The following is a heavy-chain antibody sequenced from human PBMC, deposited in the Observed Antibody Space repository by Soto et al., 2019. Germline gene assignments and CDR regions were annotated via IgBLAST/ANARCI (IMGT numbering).Heavy chain of an antibody. CDR1: GFTFSGSA. Sequence: GGSLRLSCAASGFTFSGSAMHWVRQASGKGLEWVGRIRSKANSYATAYAASVKGRFTISRDDSKNTAYLQMNSLKTEDTAVYYGTSSGWYRYYYYYGMDVWGQGTTVTVSS. D-gene: IGHD6-13*01. CDR3: TSSGWYRYYYYYGMDV. V-gene: IGHV3-73*01. CDR2: IRSKANSYAT. J-gene: IGHJ6*02.